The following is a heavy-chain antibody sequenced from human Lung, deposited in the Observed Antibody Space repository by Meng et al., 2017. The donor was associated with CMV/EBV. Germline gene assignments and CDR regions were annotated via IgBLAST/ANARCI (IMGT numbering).Heavy chain of an antibody. CDR3: ARVSTVFYGFDLSEISTRISSGSYPRNVHHYNGMDV. CDR2: INHSGTA. D-gene: IGHD1-26*01. Sequence: SXTXSLXCAVHGGXFSDFYYIWIRQSPAKXLEWIGEINHSGTANYNPSLKSRVTMSVDTSKNQISLKLNSVTVADTAFYYCARVSTVFYGFDLSEISTRISSGSYPRNVHHYNGMDVWXQGTXVTVSS. V-gene: IGHV4-34*01. J-gene: IGHJ6*02. CDR1: GGXFSDFY.